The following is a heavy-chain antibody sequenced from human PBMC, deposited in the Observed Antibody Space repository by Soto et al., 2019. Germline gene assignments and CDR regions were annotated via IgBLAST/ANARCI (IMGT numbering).Heavy chain of an antibody. D-gene: IGHD3-9*01. Sequence: SGPTLVNPTQTLTLTCTFSGFSLSTSGMCVSWIRQPPGKALEWLALIDWDDDKYYSTSLKTRLTISKDTSKNQVVLTMTNVDPVDTATYYCARERGDDFDWLLYDYWGQGTLVTVSS. CDR3: ARERGDDFDWLLYDY. V-gene: IGHV2-70*01. CDR2: IDWDDDK. CDR1: GFSLSTSGMC. J-gene: IGHJ4*02.